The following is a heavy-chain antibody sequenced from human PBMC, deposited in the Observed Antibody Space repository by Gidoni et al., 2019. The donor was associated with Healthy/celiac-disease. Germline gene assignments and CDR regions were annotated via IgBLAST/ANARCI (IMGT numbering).Heavy chain of an antibody. V-gene: IGHV3-23*01. CDR3: AKEHYYDSSGPFDY. CDR2: ISGSGGSK. Sequence: EVQLLESGGGLVQPGGSLRLSCAASGFTFRSYAMSWVRQAPGKGLEWDSAISGSGGSKYYADSVKGRFTSSRDNSKNTLYLQMNSLRAEDTAVYYCAKEHYYDSSGPFDYWGQGTLVTVSS. D-gene: IGHD3-22*01. J-gene: IGHJ4*02. CDR1: GFTFRSYA.